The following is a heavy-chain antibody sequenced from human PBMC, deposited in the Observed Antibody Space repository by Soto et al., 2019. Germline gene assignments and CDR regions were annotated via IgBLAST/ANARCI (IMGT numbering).Heavy chain of an antibody. Sequence: VGSLRLSCAASGFTFSSYWMHWVRQVPGKGLEWVARINGDGSITSHADSVTGRFTISRDNAKDTLDLQMRSLRAEDTGVYYCARAETTKYDSSGYGYWGQGVRVTVSS. V-gene: IGHV3-74*03. J-gene: IGHJ1*01. CDR2: INGDGSIT. CDR1: GFTFSSYW. CDR3: ARAETTKYDSSGYGY. D-gene: IGHD3-22*01.